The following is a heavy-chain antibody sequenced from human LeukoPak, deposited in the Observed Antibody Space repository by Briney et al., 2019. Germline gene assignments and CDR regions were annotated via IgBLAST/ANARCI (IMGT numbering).Heavy chain of an antibody. D-gene: IGHD3-10*01. J-gene: IGHJ4*02. CDR2: IYYSGST. V-gene: IGHV4-59*12. Sequence: SETLSLTCTVSGGSISSYYWSWIRQPPGKGLEWIGYIYYSGSTNYNPSLKSRVTISVDTSKNQFSLKLSSVTAADTAVYYCARDLGTSDYGSGSYFDYWGQGTLVTVSS. CDR1: GGSISSYY. CDR3: ARDLGTSDYGSGSYFDY.